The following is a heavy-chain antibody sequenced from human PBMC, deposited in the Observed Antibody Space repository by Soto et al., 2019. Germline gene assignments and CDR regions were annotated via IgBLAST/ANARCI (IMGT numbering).Heavy chain of an antibody. Sequence: ASVKVSCKASGGTFSSYAISWVRQAPGQGLEWMGGIIPIFGTANYAQKFQGRVTITADESTSTAYMELSSLRSEDTAVYYCARGGRGYGSGSDLLFPGMDVWGQGTTVTVSS. CDR1: GGTFSSYA. D-gene: IGHD3-10*01. J-gene: IGHJ6*02. CDR3: ARGGRGYGSGSDLLFPGMDV. V-gene: IGHV1-69*13. CDR2: IIPIFGTA.